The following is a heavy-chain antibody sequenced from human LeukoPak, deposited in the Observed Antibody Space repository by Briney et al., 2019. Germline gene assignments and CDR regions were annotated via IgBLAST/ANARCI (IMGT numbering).Heavy chain of an antibody. CDR1: GGSVSSGSYY. Sequence: ETLSLTCTVSGGSVSSGSYYWSWIRQPPGKGLEWIGYIYYSGSTYYNPSLKSRVTISVDTSKNQFSLKLNSMTAEDTAVYYCARDRHSSYIDYWGQGTLVTVSS. J-gene: IGHJ4*02. CDR3: ARDRHSSYIDY. V-gene: IGHV4-61*01. CDR2: IYYSGST. D-gene: IGHD1-26*01.